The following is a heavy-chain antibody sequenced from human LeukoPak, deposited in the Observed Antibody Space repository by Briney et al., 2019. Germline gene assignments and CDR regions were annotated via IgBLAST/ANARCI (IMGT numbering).Heavy chain of an antibody. CDR1: GLTFSRYA. D-gene: IGHD2-2*01. CDR2: ISYNGSNK. CDR3: ARGAGYCSSTSCSHLDY. J-gene: IGHJ4*02. V-gene: IGHV3-30-3*01. Sequence: GGSLRLSCAASGLTFSRYAMHWVRQAPCKGLEWVAVISYNGSNKFYSDAVKGRFTISRDNSKNNLYLQMSSLRTEDTAVYDCARGAGYCSSTSCSHLDYWGQGTLVTVSS.